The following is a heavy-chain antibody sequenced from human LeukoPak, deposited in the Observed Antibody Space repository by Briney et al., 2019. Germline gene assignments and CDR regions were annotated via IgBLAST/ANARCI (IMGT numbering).Heavy chain of an antibody. D-gene: IGHD5-18*01. Sequence: SVKVSCKASGGTFSSYAISWVRQAPGQGLEWMGGIIPIFGTVNYAQKFQGRVTITADKSTSTAYLELSSLRSEDTAVYYCARGLYSYVSGFYYMDVWGKGTTVTISS. CDR3: ARGLYSYVSGFYYMDV. CDR2: IIPIFGTV. V-gene: IGHV1-69*06. CDR1: GGTFSSYA. J-gene: IGHJ6*03.